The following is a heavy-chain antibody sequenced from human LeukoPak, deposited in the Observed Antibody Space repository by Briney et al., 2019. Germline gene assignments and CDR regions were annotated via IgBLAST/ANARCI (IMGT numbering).Heavy chain of an antibody. CDR3: ARERDDYDDPGPLDY. V-gene: IGHV3-7*01. J-gene: IGHJ4*02. Sequence: GGSLRLSCAASGFTFSLYWMTWVRQSPGKGLEWVADINPDGSQKYSVDSVKGRFTIARDNAKNTLYLDMNSLRAGDTAVYYCARERDDYDDPGPLDYWGQGTLVTVSS. CDR1: GFTFSLYW. CDR2: INPDGSQK. D-gene: IGHD4-17*01.